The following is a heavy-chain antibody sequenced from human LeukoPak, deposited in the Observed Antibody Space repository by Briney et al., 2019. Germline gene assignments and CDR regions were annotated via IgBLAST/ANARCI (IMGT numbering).Heavy chain of an antibody. J-gene: IGHJ4*02. Sequence: GGSLRLSCLTSGFTFSTNAMSWVRQAPGKGLEWISGISGSGASTYYADSVTGRFTISRDNSRTTLYLQMNSLRGDDTAVYYCAKDVGKWESLHFFDYWGQGTLVTVSS. V-gene: IGHV3-23*01. D-gene: IGHD1-26*01. CDR2: ISGSGAST. CDR3: AKDVGKWESLHFFDY. CDR1: GFTFSTNA.